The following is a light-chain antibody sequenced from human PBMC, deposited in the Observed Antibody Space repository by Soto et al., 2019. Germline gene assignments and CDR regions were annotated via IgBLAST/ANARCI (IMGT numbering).Light chain of an antibody. V-gene: IGKV2D-29*01. CDR2: EVS. J-gene: IGKJ2*01. Sequence: DIVMTQTPLSLSVTPGQTASISCKSSQSLLNSDGKTYLSWYLQKPGQPPQLLIYEVSNRFAGLPDKFSGRRSATDFTLKTSRVEAEDVGVYYCMQCLQLPYTCGQATKLEIK. CDR3: MQCLQLPYT. CDR1: QSLLNSDGKTY.